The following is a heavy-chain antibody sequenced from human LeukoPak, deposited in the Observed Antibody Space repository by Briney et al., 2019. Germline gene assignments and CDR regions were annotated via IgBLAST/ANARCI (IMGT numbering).Heavy chain of an antibody. CDR3: ARHYDYGDSFDY. V-gene: IGHV4-4*09. Sequence: PSETLSLTCTVSGGSISSYYWSWIRQPPGKGLEWIGYIYTSGSTNYNPSLKSRVTISVDTSKNQFSLKLSSVIAADTAVYYCARHYDYGDSFDYWGQGTLVTVSS. J-gene: IGHJ4*02. CDR1: GGSISSYY. CDR2: IYTSGST. D-gene: IGHD4-17*01.